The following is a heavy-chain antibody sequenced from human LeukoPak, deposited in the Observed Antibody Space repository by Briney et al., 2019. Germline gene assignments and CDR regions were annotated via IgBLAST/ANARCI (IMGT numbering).Heavy chain of an antibody. CDR1: GYSISSGYY. D-gene: IGHD3-22*01. CDR2: IYYSGST. CDR3: ASAYYDSSGYYYSWDY. V-gene: IGHV4-61*01. J-gene: IGHJ4*02. Sequence: PSETLSLTCAVSGYSISSGYYWGWIRQPPGKGLEWIGYIYYSGSTNYNPSLKSRVTISVDTSKNQFSLKLSSVTAADTAVYYCASAYYDSSGYYYSWDYWGQGTLVTVSS.